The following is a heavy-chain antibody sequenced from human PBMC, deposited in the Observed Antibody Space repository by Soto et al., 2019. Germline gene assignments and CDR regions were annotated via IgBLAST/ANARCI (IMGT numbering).Heavy chain of an antibody. Sequence: QVHLVESGGGVVQPGTSLRLSCPASGFTFSTFGMHWVRQAPGKGLEWVAVIAYDGTKKYYADSVKGRFTISRDNSENRLYLKMNGLRAEDTVVYYCAKVWGYGSAPYSYYGRDVWAQGTTFPVPS. D-gene: IGHD6-19*01. CDR3: AKVWGYGSAPYSYYGRDV. CDR1: GFTFSTFG. J-gene: IGHJ6*02. V-gene: IGHV3-30*18. CDR2: IAYDGTKK.